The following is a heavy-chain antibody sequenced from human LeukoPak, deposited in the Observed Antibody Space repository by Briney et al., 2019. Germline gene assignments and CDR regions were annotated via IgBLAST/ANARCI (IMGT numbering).Heavy chain of an antibody. CDR3: ARGSSPNYGFWSRYYGFDC. Sequence: KPSETLSLTCTVSGGSISSYYWSWIRQPPGKGLEWIGYIYYSGSTNYNPSLKSRVTISVDTSKNQFSLKPSSVTAADTAVYFCARGSSPNYGFWSRYYGFDCWGQGTLVTVSS. CDR1: GGSISSYY. CDR2: IYYSGST. V-gene: IGHV4-59*01. D-gene: IGHD3-3*01. J-gene: IGHJ4*01.